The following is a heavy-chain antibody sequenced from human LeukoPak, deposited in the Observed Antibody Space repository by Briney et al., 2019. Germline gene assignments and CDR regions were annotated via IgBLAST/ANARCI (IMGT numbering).Heavy chain of an antibody. J-gene: IGHJ4*02. CDR2: ISGSGGST. D-gene: IGHD6-13*01. CDR3: AKAIAAAGFDY. Sequence: PGGSLRLSCAAPGVTLSNYAMSWVRQAPGKGLEWVSAISGSGGSTYYADSVKGRFTISRDNSKNTLYLQMNSLRAEDTAVYYCAKAIAAAGFDYWGQGTLVTASS. CDR1: GVTLSNYA. V-gene: IGHV3-23*01.